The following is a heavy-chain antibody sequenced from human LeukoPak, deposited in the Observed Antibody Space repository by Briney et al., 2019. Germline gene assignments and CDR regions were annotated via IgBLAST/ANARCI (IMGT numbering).Heavy chain of an antibody. Sequence: GGALRLSCTASGFTSSDYWMHWVRQAPGKGLVWVSRINSDGSRTNYADCVKGRFTISRDNAKNTVFLQMNSLRAEDAAVYYCARVITGSTYGQFDYWGQGALATVSS. J-gene: IGHJ4*02. CDR2: INSDGSRT. CDR1: GFTSSDYW. D-gene: IGHD5-18*01. CDR3: ARVITGSTYGQFDY. V-gene: IGHV3-74*01.